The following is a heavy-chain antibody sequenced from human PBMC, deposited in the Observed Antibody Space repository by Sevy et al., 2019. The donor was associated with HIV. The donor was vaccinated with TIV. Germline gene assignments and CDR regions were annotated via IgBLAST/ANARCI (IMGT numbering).Heavy chain of an antibody. J-gene: IGHJ6*02. CDR3: ARDQYPSHGAVIILLSYYYYGMDV. CDR2: ISSSGGTI. Sequence: GGSLRLSCAASGFTFSDYYMSWIRQAPGKGLEWVSYISSSGGTIYYADSVKGRFTISRDNAKNSLYLQMNSQRAEDTAVYYCARDQYPSHGAVIILLSYYYYGMDVWGQGTTVTVSS. CDR1: GFTFSDYY. D-gene: IGHD2-2*01. V-gene: IGHV3-11*01.